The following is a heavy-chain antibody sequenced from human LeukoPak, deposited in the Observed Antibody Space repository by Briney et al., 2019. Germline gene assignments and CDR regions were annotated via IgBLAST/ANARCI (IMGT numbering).Heavy chain of an antibody. CDR2: INPNSGGT. V-gene: IGHV1-2*02. Sequence: GASVKVSCKASGYTFTGYYMHWVRQAPGQGLEWMGWINPNSGGTNYAQKFQGRVTMTRDTSISTAYMELSKLRSDDTAVYYCARDLSAHYGMDVWGQGTTVTVSS. J-gene: IGHJ6*02. D-gene: IGHD3-16*02. CDR3: ARDLSAHYGMDV. CDR1: GYTFTGYY.